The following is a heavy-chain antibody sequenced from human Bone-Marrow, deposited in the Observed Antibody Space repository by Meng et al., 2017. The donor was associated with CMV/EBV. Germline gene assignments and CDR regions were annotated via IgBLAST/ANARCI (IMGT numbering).Heavy chain of an antibody. CDR3: TRGRGSTHKGNWFDP. J-gene: IGHJ5*02. Sequence: ASVKVSCKASGYTFTSYYMHWVRQAPGQGLEWMGIINPSGGSTSYAQKFQGRVTMTRNTSINTAYMDLSSLRSEDTAIYYCTRGRGSTHKGNWFDPWGQGTLVTVSS. CDR1: GYTFTSYY. D-gene: IGHD3-10*01. V-gene: IGHV1-46*01. CDR2: INPSGGST.